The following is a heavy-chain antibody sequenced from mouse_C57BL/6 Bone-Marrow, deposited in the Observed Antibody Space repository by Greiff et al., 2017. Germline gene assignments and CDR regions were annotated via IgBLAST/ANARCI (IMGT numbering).Heavy chain of an antibody. V-gene: IGHV14-1*01. CDR1: GFNIKDYY. CDR2: IDPEDGDT. D-gene: IGHD1-1*01. Sequence: VQLQQSGAELVRPGASVKLSCTASGFNIKDYYMHWVKQRPEQGLEWIGRIDPEDGDTESAPQFQGKATMTADTSSNTAYLQLSSLTSEDTAVYCCTPFYYYGSSWGQGTTLTVSS. J-gene: IGHJ2*01. CDR3: TPFYYYGSS.